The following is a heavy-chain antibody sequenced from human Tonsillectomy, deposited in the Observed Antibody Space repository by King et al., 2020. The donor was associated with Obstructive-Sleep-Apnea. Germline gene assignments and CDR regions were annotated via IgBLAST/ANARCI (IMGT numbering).Heavy chain of an antibody. CDR3: ARDAVAGKRGNYFDY. CDR2: INPNSGGT. V-gene: IGHV1-2*02. J-gene: IGHJ4*02. D-gene: IGHD6-19*01. CDR1: GYTFTGYY. Sequence: QWQLVQSGAEVKKPGASVKVSCKASGYTFTGYYMHWVRQAPGQGLEWMGWINPNSGGTNYAQKFQGRVTMTRDTSISTAYMALSRLRSDDTAVYYCARDAVAGKRGNYFDYWGQGTLVTVSS.